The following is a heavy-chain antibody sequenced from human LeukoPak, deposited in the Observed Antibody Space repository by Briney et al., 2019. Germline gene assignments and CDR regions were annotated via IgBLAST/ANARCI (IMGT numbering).Heavy chain of an antibody. CDR2: IGTAGDT. CDR3: TRDLGGTSWGEWNY. CDR1: GFTFSSYD. Sequence: PGGSLRLSCAACGFTFSSYDMHWVRQTTGKGLEWVSDIGTAGDTHYPGSVKGRFTISRDNAKNTLYLQMSSLRAEDTAVYYCTRDLGGTSWGEWNYWGQGTLVTVSS. D-gene: IGHD3-16*01. J-gene: IGHJ4*02. V-gene: IGHV3-13*01.